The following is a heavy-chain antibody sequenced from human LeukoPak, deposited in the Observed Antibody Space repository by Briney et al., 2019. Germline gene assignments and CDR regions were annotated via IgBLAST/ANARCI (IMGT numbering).Heavy chain of an antibody. V-gene: IGHV4-39*01. CDR2: IYYSGST. CDR3: ARQEFGELLYILSNWFDP. CDR1: GGSISSSSYY. D-gene: IGHD3-10*01. Sequence: SETLSLTCTVSGGSISSSSYYWGWIRQPPGKGLEWIGSIYYSGSTYYNPSLKGRVTISVDTSKNQFSLKLSSVTAADTAVYYCARQEFGELLYILSNWFDPWGQGTLVTVSS. J-gene: IGHJ5*02.